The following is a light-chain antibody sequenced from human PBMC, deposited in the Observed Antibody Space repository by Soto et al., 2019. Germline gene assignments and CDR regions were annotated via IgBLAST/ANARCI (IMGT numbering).Light chain of an antibody. CDR3: QQRSTWPPFS. J-gene: IGKJ3*01. V-gene: IGKV3-11*01. Sequence: GERATLSCRASQTVSSYLAWYQHKLGQPPRLLIYDASNRATGIPVRFSGSGSGTDFTLTISSLEPEDFAVYYCQQRSTWPPFSFGPGTKVDIK. CDR1: QTVSSY. CDR2: DAS.